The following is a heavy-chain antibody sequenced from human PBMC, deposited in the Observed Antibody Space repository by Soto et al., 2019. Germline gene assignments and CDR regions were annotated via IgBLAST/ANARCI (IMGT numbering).Heavy chain of an antibody. CDR3: ARGIEGWYQGRYYYGMDV. V-gene: IGHV4-61*01. CDR1: GGSVSSGSYY. J-gene: IGHJ6*02. Sequence: QVQLQESGPGLVKPSETLSLTCTVSGGSVSSGSYYWSWIRQPPGKGLEWIGYIYYSGSTNYNPSHKSRATISVDTSKNQFSVTLSSVTAADTAVYYCARGIEGWYQGRYYYGMDVWGQGTTVTVSS. CDR2: IYYSGST. D-gene: IGHD6-19*01.